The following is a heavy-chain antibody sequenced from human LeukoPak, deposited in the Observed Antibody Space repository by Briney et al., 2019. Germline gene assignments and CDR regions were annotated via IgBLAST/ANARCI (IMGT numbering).Heavy chain of an antibody. D-gene: IGHD3-22*01. Sequence: GGSLRLSCAASGFTFTSYAMNWVRQAPGKGLEWVSAISGSGGSTYYANSVKGRFTISSDNSKNTLYLQMNSLRAEDTAVYYCAKDFPSSYYDCNGLADYWGQGTLVTVSS. V-gene: IGHV3-23*01. CDR3: AKDFPSSYYDCNGLADY. CDR2: ISGSGGST. CDR1: GFTFTSYA. J-gene: IGHJ4*02.